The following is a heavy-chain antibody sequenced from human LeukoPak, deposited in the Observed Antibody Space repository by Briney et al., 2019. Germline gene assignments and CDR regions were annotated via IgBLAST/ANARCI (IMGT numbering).Heavy chain of an antibody. CDR2: IYPGDSDS. CDR1: GSIFSSYL. D-gene: IGHD3-10*01. V-gene: IGHV5-51*01. CDR3: ARRLAGTDVFDI. Sequence: AASLKISCEGSGSIFSSYLIAWLRQMPGKGVEWMGIIYPGDSDSKYSRSFQGQVTTSADKSINTAYLQWSSLKASDSAMYYCARRLAGTDVFDIWGQGRMLTLSS. J-gene: IGHJ3*02.